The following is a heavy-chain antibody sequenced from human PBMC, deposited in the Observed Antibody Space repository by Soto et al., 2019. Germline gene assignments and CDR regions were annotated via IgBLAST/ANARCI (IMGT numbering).Heavy chain of an antibody. CDR3: AKTRERIAVAGSFDY. CDR2: ITPSGGST. Sequence: EVQLLESGGGLVQPGGSLRLSCAASGFTFSSYAMTWVRQAPGKGLEWVSAITPSGGSTYYADSVKGRFTISRDNSQSTLFLQMNSLRAENTALYYCAKTRERIAVAGSFDYWGQGTLVTFSS. J-gene: IGHJ4*02. D-gene: IGHD6-19*01. CDR1: GFTFSSYA. V-gene: IGHV3-23*01.